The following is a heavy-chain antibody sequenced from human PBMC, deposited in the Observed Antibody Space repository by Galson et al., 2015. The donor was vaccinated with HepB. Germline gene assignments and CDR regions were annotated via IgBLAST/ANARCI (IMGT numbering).Heavy chain of an antibody. D-gene: IGHD6-6*01. CDR3: ARDSPNSAAAPLRPLDY. CDR1: GFTFSSSS. J-gene: IGHJ4*02. V-gene: IGHV3-21*01. CDR2: ISSSSSYI. Sequence: SLRLSCAASGFTFSSSSMNWVRQAPGKGLEWVSSISSSSSYIYYADSVKGRFTISRDNAKNSLYLQMNSLRAEDTAVYYCARDSPNSAAAPLRPLDYWGQGTLVTVSS.